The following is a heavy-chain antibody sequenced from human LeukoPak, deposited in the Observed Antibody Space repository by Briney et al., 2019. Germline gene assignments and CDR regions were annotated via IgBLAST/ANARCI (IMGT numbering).Heavy chain of an antibody. Sequence: ASVEVSCTASGYTFTGYYMHWVRQAPGQGLEWMGWIHPNSGGTNYAQKFQGRVTMTRDTSISTGYMELSRLRSDDTAVYYCARDRVDWNETNWLDPWGQGTLVTVSS. D-gene: IGHD1-1*01. CDR1: GYTFTGYY. CDR3: ARDRVDWNETNWLDP. J-gene: IGHJ5*02. V-gene: IGHV1-2*02. CDR2: IHPNSGGT.